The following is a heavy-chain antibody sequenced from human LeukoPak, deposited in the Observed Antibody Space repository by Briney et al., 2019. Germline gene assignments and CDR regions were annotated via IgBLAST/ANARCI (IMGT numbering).Heavy chain of an antibody. CDR1: GGSFSGYY. Sequence: SETLSLTCAVYGGSFSGYYWSWIRQPPGKGLEWIGEINHSGSTNYNPSLKSRVTISVDTSNNQFSLKLSSVTAADTAVYYCARGDTDMYYDFWSGNRGGDYFDYWGQGTLVTVSS. CDR2: INHSGST. V-gene: IGHV4-34*01. CDR3: ARGDTDMYYDFWSGNRGGDYFDY. J-gene: IGHJ4*02. D-gene: IGHD3-3*01.